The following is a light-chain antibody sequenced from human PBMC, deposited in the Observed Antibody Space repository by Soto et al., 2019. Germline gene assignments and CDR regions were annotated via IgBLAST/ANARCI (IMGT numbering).Light chain of an antibody. Sequence: QSVLTQPPSVSGAPGQTVTISCTGSRSNIGAGYYVHWYQQLPETAPKLLIYGSSNRPSGVPGRFSGSSSGTSASLAITGLQSEDEADYYCQSYDNRLSGWVFGGGTKVTVL. CDR2: GSS. CDR3: QSYDNRLSGWV. V-gene: IGLV1-40*01. J-gene: IGLJ3*02. CDR1: RSNIGAGYY.